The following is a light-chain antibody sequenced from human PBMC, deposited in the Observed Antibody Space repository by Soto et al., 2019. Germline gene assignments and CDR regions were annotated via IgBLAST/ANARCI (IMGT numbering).Light chain of an antibody. CDR2: SNN. Sequence: QSVLTQPPSASGTPGQRVTISCSGSSSNIGSNTVNWYQQLPGTAPKLLIYSNNQRPSGVPDRFSGYKSGTSASLAISGLQSEDEADYYCAAWDDSLIVVVFGGGTKLTVL. V-gene: IGLV1-44*01. J-gene: IGLJ2*01. CDR1: SSNIGSNT. CDR3: AAWDDSLIVVV.